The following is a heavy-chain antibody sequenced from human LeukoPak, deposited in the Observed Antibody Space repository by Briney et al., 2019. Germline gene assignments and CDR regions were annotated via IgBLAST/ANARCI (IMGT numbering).Heavy chain of an antibody. CDR1: GVSISSDTYY. D-gene: IGHD6-19*01. V-gene: IGHV4-39*07. J-gene: IGHJ4*02. Sequence: SETLSLTCTVSGVSISSDTYYWGWIRQPPGKGLEWIGSIYYSGTTYYNPSLKSPVTISIDTSKNQFSLKLYSVTAADTAVYYCARDPIYSTGSGWYSATYWGQGTLVTVSS. CDR2: IYYSGTT. CDR3: ARDPIYSTGSGWYSATY.